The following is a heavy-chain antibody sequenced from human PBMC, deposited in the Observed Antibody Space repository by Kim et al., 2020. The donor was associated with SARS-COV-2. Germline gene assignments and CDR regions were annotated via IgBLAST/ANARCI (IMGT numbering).Heavy chain of an antibody. CDR1: GGSISSSSYY. V-gene: IGHV4-39*01. D-gene: IGHD1-1*01. CDR3: AIHPGDRAFDP. CDR2: IYYSGST. J-gene: IGHJ5*02. Sequence: SETLSLTCTVSGGSISSSSYYWGWIRQPPGKGLEWIGSIYYSGSTYYNPSLKSRVTISVDTSKNQFSLKLSSVTAADTAVYYCAIHPGDRAFDPWGQGTRVTVSS.